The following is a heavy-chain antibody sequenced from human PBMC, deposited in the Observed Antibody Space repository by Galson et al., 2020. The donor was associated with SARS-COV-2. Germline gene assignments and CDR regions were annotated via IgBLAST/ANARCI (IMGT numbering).Heavy chain of an antibody. CDR1: GRSISTSGDY. Sequence: SETLSLTCDVSGRSISTSGDYWTWIRQSPGKGLQWLGNIYHTGNSYYSPSFGSRVTISMDTSKNQFSLRLASLTAADTAIYYCARAQRDYGILTSDWAQG. CDR3: ARAQRDYGILTSD. D-gene: IGHD3-10*01. J-gene: IGHJ4*01. CDR2: IYHTGNS. V-gene: IGHV4-30-2*06.